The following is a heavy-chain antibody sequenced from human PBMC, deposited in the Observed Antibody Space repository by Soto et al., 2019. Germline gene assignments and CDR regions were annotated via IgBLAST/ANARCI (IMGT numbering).Heavy chain of an antibody. Sequence: GGSLRLSCAASGFTFSSYAMHWVRQAPGKGLEYVSAISSNGGSTYYANSVKDRFTISRDNSKNTLYLQMGSLRAEDMAVYYCARVNSWGSGYYYYYMDVWGKGTTVTVSS. CDR3: ARVNSWGSGYYYYYMDV. J-gene: IGHJ6*03. CDR1: GFTFSSYA. D-gene: IGHD7-27*01. CDR2: ISSNGGST. V-gene: IGHV3-64*01.